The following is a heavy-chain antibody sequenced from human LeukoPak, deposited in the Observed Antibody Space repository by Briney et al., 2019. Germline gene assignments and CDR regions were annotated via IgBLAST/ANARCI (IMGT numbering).Heavy chain of an antibody. CDR1: GFTFSSYA. J-gene: IGHJ4*02. Sequence: GRSLRLSCAASGFTFSSYAMHWVRQAPGKGLEWVAVISYDGSNKYYADSVKGRFTISRDNSKNTLYLQMNSLKTEDTAVYYCTTVHAAGPLDYWGQGTLVTVSS. CDR3: TTVHAAGPLDY. D-gene: IGHD6-13*01. V-gene: IGHV3-30-3*01. CDR2: ISYDGSNK.